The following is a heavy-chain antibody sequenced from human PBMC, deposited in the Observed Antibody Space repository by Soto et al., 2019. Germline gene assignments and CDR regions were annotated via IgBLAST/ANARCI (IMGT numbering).Heavy chain of an antibody. D-gene: IGHD2-15*01. V-gene: IGHV1-46*01. CDR1: GYTFTSYY. CDR2: INPSGGST. J-gene: IGHJ4*02. Sequence: QVQLVQSGAEVKKPGASVKVSCKASGYTFTSYYMHWVRQAPGQGLEWMGIINPSGGSTSYAQKFXXRATMTRDTSXXTXYXXLSSLRAEDTAVYYCAREWGGIVVVVAATPGPFDYWGQGTLVTVSS. CDR3: AREWGGIVVVVAATPGPFDY.